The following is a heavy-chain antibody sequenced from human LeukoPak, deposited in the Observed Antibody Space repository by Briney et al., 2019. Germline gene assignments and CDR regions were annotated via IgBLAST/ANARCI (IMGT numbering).Heavy chain of an antibody. Sequence: QPGGSLRLSCAASGFTFSSYEMNWVRQAPGKGLEWVSYISSSGSTIYYADSVKGRFTISRDNAKISLYLQMNSLRAEDTAVYYCARDAPLLWFKVPRYYMDVWGKGTTVTVSS. CDR2: ISSSGSTI. V-gene: IGHV3-48*03. CDR3: ARDAPLLWFKVPRYYMDV. D-gene: IGHD3-10*01. CDR1: GFTFSSYE. J-gene: IGHJ6*03.